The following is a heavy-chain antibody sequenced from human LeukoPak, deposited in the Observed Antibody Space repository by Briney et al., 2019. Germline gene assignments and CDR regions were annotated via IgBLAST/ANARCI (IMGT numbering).Heavy chain of an antibody. J-gene: IGHJ4*02. D-gene: IGHD1-26*01. V-gene: IGHV3-15*01. Sequence: GGSLRLSCAASGVTFSNAWMSCGRQAPGEGVGWVCHIKSKTDGGTTDYAAPVKGRFTISRDDSKNTLYLQMDSLRAEDTAVYYCAKVLSGSQDYWGQGTLVTVSS. CDR3: AKVLSGSQDY. CDR1: GVTFSNAW. CDR2: IKSKTDGGTT.